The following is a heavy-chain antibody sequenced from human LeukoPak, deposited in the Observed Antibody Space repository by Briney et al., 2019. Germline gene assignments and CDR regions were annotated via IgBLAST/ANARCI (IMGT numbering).Heavy chain of an antibody. D-gene: IGHD3-10*01. Sequence: ASLKVSCKASGYTFTGYYMHCVRQAPGQGLEWMGWLNPNSGGTNYAQKFQGRVTMTRDTSISTAYMELSRLRSDDTAVYYCPRVGGTFGSGSYGGPFDYWGQGTLVTVAS. CDR3: PRVGGTFGSGSYGGPFDY. V-gene: IGHV1-2*02. CDR2: LNPNSGGT. CDR1: GYTFTGYY. J-gene: IGHJ4*02.